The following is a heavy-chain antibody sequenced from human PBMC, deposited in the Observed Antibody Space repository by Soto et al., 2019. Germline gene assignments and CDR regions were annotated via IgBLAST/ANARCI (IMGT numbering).Heavy chain of an antibody. CDR1: GGTFSSYT. D-gene: IGHD6-13*01. CDR3: ARDIYMAAAGTAYDY. V-gene: IGHV1-69*04. J-gene: IGHJ4*02. Sequence: ASVKVSCKASGGTFSSYTISWVRQAPGQGLEWMGRIIPILGIANYAQKFQGWVTMTRDTSINTAYLELNGLTSDDTAIYYCARDIYMAAAGTAYDYWGQGTLVTVSS. CDR2: IIPILGIA.